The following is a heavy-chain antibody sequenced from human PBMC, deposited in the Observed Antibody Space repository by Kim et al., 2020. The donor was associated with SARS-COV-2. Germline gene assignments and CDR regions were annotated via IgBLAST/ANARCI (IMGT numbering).Heavy chain of an antibody. CDR3: ARVSGYSSGWYPY. D-gene: IGHD6-19*01. J-gene: IGHJ4*02. Sequence: SNPSPKRRVTISVDTSKNQFSLKLSSVTAAETAVYYCARVSGYSSGWYPYWGQGTLVTVSS. V-gene: IGHV4-59*01.